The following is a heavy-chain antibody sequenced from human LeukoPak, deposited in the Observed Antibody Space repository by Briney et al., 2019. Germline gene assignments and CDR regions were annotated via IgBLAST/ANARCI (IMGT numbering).Heavy chain of an antibody. CDR3: ARDLTAIAGVPGDYFDH. D-gene: IGHD6-13*01. CDR1: GYISTNYG. Sequence: ASVKVSCKASGYISTNYGVSWVRQAPGQGLEWIGWISAYNGKTKYGERFQGRVTMTTDTSTSTGYMELRSLTSDDTAVYYCARDLTAIAGVPGDYFDHWGQGTLVTISS. V-gene: IGHV1-18*01. J-gene: IGHJ4*02. CDR2: ISAYNGKT.